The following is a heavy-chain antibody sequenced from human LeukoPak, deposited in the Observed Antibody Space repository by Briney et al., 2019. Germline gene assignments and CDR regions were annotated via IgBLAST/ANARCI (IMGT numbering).Heavy chain of an antibody. CDR1: GFTFSIYA. V-gene: IGHV3-30*02. J-gene: IGHJ6*03. D-gene: IGHD6-13*01. CDR3: ARSYSSTPQYYYYYYMDV. Sequence: GGSLRLSCAASGFTFSIYAMSWVRQAPGKGLEWVAFIRYDGSNKYYADSVKGRFTISRDNSKNTLYLQMNSLRAEDTAVYYCARSYSSTPQYYYYYYMDVWGKGTRSPSP. CDR2: IRYDGSNK.